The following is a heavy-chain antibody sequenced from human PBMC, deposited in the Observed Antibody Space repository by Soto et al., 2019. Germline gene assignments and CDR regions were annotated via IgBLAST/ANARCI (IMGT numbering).Heavy chain of an antibody. CDR2: ISGRSSDT. V-gene: IGHV3-11*05. D-gene: IGHD6-13*01. Sequence: QVQLVESGGGLVKPGGSLRLSCAASGFTFSDYYMNWIRQAPGKGLEWVSYISGRSSDTNYADSVKGRFTISRDNAKNSLYLQLNTLRAEDTAVSYCARWQLTSYYFDSCGQGTLVTVSS. J-gene: IGHJ4*02. CDR1: GFTFSDYY. CDR3: ARWQLTSYYFDS.